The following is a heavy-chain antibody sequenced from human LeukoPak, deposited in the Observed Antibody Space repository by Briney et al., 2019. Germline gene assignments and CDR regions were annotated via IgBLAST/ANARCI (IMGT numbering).Heavy chain of an antibody. V-gene: IGHV1-18*01. J-gene: IGHJ3*02. D-gene: IGHD1/OR15-1a*01. CDR3: ARDRGITGTTSAFDI. CDR1: GYTFTSYG. CDR2: ISAYNGNT. Sequence: ASVKVSCKASGYTFTSYGISWVRQAPGQGLEWMGWISAYNGNTNYAQKLQGRVTMTTDTSTSTAYMELRSLRSDDTAVYYCARDRGITGTTSAFDIWGQGTMVTVSS.